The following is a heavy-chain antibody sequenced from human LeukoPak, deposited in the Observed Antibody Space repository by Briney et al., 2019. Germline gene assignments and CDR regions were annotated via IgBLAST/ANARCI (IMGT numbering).Heavy chain of an antibody. Sequence: ASVKVSCKASGYAFTSHDINWVRQATGQGLEWMGWINPNSGGTNYAQKFQGRVTMTRDTSISTAYMELSRLRSDDTAVYYCARGPSYYYGSAYNWFDPWGQGTLVTVSS. D-gene: IGHD3-10*01. CDR2: INPNSGGT. V-gene: IGHV1-2*02. CDR3: ARGPSYYYGSAYNWFDP. CDR1: GYAFTSHD. J-gene: IGHJ5*02.